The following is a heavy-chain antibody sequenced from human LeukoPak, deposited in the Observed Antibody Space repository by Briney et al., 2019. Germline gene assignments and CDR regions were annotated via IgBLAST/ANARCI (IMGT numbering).Heavy chain of an antibody. CDR2: ISGSGGST. Sequence: SGGTLRLSCAASGFTFSSYGMSWVRQAPGKGLEWVSAISGSGGSTYYADSVKGRFTISRDNSKNTLYLQMNSLRAEDTAVYYCARGKEPVAGSLSHFDYWGQGTLVTVSS. CDR1: GFTFSSYG. V-gene: IGHV3-23*01. J-gene: IGHJ4*02. D-gene: IGHD6-19*01. CDR3: ARGKEPVAGSLSHFDY.